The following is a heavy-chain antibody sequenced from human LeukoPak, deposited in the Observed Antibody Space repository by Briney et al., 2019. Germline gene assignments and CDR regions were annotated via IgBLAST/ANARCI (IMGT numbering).Heavy chain of an antibody. V-gene: IGHV3-23*01. CDR2: ISGSGGST. J-gene: IGHJ4*02. Sequence: XGSLRLSCAASGFTFSSYAMSWVRQAPGKGLEWVSAISGSGGSTYYADSVKGRFTISRDNSKNTLYLQMNSLRAEDTAVYYCAKALGYCTNGVCRVFDYWGQGTLVTVSS. D-gene: IGHD2-8*01. CDR3: AKALGYCTNGVCRVFDY. CDR1: GFTFSSYA.